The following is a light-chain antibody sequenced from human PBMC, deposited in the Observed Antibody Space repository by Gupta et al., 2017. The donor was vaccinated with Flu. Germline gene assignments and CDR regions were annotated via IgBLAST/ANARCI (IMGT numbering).Light chain of an antibody. J-gene: IGKJ1*01. V-gene: IGKV3-11*01. CDR3: QQSRNRPPTRT. CDR1: QSVSSY. CDR2: DAS. Sequence: EIVLTQSPATLSWSPGARATLSCKASQSVSSYLAWYQQQPGQAPTLLIYDASNRATGIPARFSGSGCGTDFTLTISSIEPEDGAVEDCQQSRNRPPTRTFGQGTKVEIK.